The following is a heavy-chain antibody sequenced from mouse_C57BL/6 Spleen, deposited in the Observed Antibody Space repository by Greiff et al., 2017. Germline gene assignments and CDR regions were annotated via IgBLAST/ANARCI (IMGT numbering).Heavy chain of an antibody. CDR2: FHPYNDDT. J-gene: IGHJ2*01. V-gene: IGHV1-47*01. D-gene: IGHD1-1*02. CDR3: ARGGSYDFDY. Sequence: QVQLQQSGAELVKPGASVKVSCKASGYTFTTYHIEWMKQNHGTSLEGIGNFHPYNDDTKSNEKFKGKATLTVEKSSSTVYLELSRLTSDDAAVYYGARGGSYDFDYWGQGTTLTVSS. CDR1: GYTFTTYH.